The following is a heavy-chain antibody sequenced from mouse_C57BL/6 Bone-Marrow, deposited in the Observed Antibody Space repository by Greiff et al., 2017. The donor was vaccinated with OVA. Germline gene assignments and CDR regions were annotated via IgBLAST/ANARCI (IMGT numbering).Heavy chain of an antibody. CDR2: INPNNGGT. D-gene: IGHD1-1*01. V-gene: IGHV1-26*01. CDR3: ARGNYYGSSYAY. J-gene: IGHJ2*01. CDR1: GYTFTDYY. Sequence: VQLQQSGPELVKPGASVKISCKASGYTFTDYYMNWVKQSHGKSLEWIGDINPNNGGTSYNQKFKGKATLTVDKSSSTAYMELRSLTSEDSAVYYCARGNYYGSSYAYWGQGTTLTVSS.